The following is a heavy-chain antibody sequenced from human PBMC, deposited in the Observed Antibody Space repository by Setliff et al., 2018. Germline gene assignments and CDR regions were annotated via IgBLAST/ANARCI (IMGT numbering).Heavy chain of an antibody. Sequence: ASVKVSCKTSGYTFNDYGIAWVRQAPGQGLEWMGWISPHTGNTYYTQNLQGRVTLTTDTSTTTAYMELRSLRSDDTAVYYCARDPLYRENLSRVFDFWGQGTMVTVSS. CDR3: ARDPLYRENLSRVFDF. CDR2: ISPHTGNT. D-gene: IGHD3-16*02. CDR1: GYTFNDYG. V-gene: IGHV1-18*01. J-gene: IGHJ3*01.